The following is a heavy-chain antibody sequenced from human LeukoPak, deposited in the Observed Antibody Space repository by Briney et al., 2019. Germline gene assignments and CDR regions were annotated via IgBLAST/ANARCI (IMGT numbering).Heavy chain of an antibody. CDR2: IKQDGSEK. CDR3: ATSGAYDRFDS. CDR1: GFTFSNYW. V-gene: IGHV3-7*05. D-gene: IGHD5-12*01. J-gene: IGHJ4*02. Sequence: PGGSLRLSCAASGFTFSNYWMSWVRQAPGKGLEWVANIKQDGSEKLYVDSLKGRFTISRDNAKNSLYLQMNSLRAGDTAVYYCATSGAYDRFDSWGQGTLVTVSS.